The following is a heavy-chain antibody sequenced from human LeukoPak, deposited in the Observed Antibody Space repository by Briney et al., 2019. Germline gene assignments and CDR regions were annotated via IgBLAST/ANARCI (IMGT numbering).Heavy chain of an antibody. Sequence: PSQTLSLTCAVSGGSTSSGGYSWSWIRQPPGKGLEWIGYIYHSGSTYYNPSLKSRVTISVDRSKNQFSLKLSSVTAADTAVYYCARASYDYPDYWGQGTLVTVSS. CDR3: ARASYDYPDY. V-gene: IGHV4-30-2*01. D-gene: IGHD3-22*01. CDR1: GGSTSSGGYS. J-gene: IGHJ4*02. CDR2: IYHSGST.